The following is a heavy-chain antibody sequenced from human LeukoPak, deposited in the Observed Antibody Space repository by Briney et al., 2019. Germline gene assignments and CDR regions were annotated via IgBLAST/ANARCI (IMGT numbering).Heavy chain of an antibody. CDR3: ARDPLVPAARRYFDL. J-gene: IGHJ2*01. V-gene: IGHV4-31*03. CDR1: GGSISSGGYY. CDR2: IYYSGST. Sequence: PSQTLSLTCTVSGGSISSGGYYWSWIRQHPGKGLEWIGYIYYSGSTYYNPSLKSRVTISVDTSKNQFSLKPSSVTAADTAVYYCARDPLVPAARRYFDLWGRGTLVTVSS. D-gene: IGHD2-2*01.